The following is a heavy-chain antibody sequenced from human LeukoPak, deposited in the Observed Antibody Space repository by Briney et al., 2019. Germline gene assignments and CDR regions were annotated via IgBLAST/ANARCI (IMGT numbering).Heavy chain of an antibody. CDR1: GFTFSSYA. Sequence: GRSLRLSCAASGFTFSSYAMHWVRQAPGKGLEWVAVISYDGSNKYYADSVKGRFTISRDNSKNTLYLQMNSLRAEDTAVYYCAKDAGITMIEVDNWFDPWGQGTLVTVSS. CDR3: AKDAGITMIEVDNWFDP. V-gene: IGHV3-30-3*01. J-gene: IGHJ5*02. D-gene: IGHD3-22*01. CDR2: ISYDGSNK.